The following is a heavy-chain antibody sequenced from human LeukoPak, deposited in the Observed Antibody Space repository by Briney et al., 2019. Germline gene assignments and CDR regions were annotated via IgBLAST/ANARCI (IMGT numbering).Heavy chain of an antibody. CDR2: IYSGGST. J-gene: IGHJ5*02. CDR1: GFTVSSNY. CDR3: AKSGGSGGDGGGDWFDP. Sequence: GGSLRLSCAASGFTVSSNYMSWVRQAPGKGLEWVSVIYSGGSTYYADSVKGRFTISRDNSKNTLYLQMNSLRAEDTAVYYCAKSGGSGGDGGGDWFDPWGQGTLVTVSS. D-gene: IGHD2-21*02. V-gene: IGHV3-53*05.